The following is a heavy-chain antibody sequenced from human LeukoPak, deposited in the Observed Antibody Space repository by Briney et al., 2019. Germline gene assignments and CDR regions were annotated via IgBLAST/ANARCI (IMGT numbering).Heavy chain of an antibody. CDR1: GFTFGGYG. V-gene: IGHV3-33*01. Sequence: PGGSLRLSCAGSGFTFGGYGMHWFRQTPGTGLEWVAVIADDGSRAFYADSVKGRFTISRDNSKNTMSVQMDDLRAEDTAVYYCTRYNNDHFDYWGQGTLVTVSS. J-gene: IGHJ4*02. CDR3: TRYNNDHFDY. CDR2: IADDGSRA. D-gene: IGHD1-14*01.